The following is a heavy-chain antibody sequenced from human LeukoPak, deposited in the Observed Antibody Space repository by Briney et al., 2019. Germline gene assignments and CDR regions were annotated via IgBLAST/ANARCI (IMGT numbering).Heavy chain of an antibody. J-gene: IGHJ1*01. CDR3: ARVDSGYCSGGTCYPVRENFQH. CDR2: INPNSGGT. D-gene: IGHD2-15*01. Sequence: ASVKVSCKTSGYTFSDYYIHWVRQAPGQGLEWMGWINPNSGGTNYAQKFQGRVTMTRDTSISTAYMEVNRLRSDDTAVYYCARVDSGYCSGGTCYPVRENFQHWGQGTLVIVSS. V-gene: IGHV1-2*02. CDR1: GYTFSDYY.